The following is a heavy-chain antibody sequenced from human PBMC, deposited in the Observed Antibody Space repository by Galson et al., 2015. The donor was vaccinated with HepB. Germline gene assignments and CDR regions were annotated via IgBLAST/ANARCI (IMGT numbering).Heavy chain of an antibody. CDR1: GYTFTSYA. V-gene: IGHV1-3*01. D-gene: IGHD4-17*01. J-gene: IGHJ4*02. Sequence: SVKVSCKASGYTFTSYAMHWVRQAPGQRLEWMGWINAGNGNTKYSQKFQGRVTITRDTSASTAYMELSSLRSEDTAVYYCARDRVGDYGYFDYWGQGTLVTVSS. CDR2: INAGNGNT. CDR3: ARDRVGDYGYFDY.